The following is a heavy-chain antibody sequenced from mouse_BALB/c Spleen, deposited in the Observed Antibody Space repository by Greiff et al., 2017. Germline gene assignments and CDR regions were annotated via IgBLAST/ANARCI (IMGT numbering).Heavy chain of an antibody. V-gene: IGHV14-3*02. CDR1: GFNIKDTY. CDR2: IDPANGNT. CDR3: ARWDGYDEGYAMDY. Sequence: VQLQQSGAELVKPGASVKLSCTASGFNIKDTYMHWVKQRPEQGLEWIGRIDPANGNTKYDPKFQGKATITADTSSNTAYLQLRSLTSEDTAVYYCARWDGYDEGYAMDYWGQGTSVTVSS. J-gene: IGHJ4*01. D-gene: IGHD2-2*01.